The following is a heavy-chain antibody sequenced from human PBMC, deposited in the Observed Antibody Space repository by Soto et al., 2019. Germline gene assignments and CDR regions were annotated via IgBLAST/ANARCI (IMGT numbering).Heavy chain of an antibody. D-gene: IGHD3-9*01. CDR3: SYDTFGDKDF. CDR2: ISGSGDST. Sequence: PGGSLRLACAASGFTFSSYAMSWVRQAPGKGLEWVSSISGSGDSTHNADSVKGRFTISRDNAKNTLYLQMNSLGVEDTALYYCSYDTFGDKDFWGQGTPVTAS. V-gene: IGHV3-23*01. J-gene: IGHJ4*02. CDR1: GFTFSSYA.